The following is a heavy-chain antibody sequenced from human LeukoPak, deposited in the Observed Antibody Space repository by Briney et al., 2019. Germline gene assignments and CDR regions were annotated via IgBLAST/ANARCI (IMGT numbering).Heavy chain of an antibody. D-gene: IGHD4-17*01. V-gene: IGHV3-74*01. J-gene: IGHJ4*02. CDR1: GFTFSIYW. Sequence: GGSLRLSCAASGFTFSIYWMHWVRQAPGKGLVWVSRINSDGITTCYADSVKGRFTISRDNAENTLYLQMNSLRAEDTAVYYCARGDSGDQPLDYWGQGALVTVSS. CDR2: INSDGITT. CDR3: ARGDSGDQPLDY.